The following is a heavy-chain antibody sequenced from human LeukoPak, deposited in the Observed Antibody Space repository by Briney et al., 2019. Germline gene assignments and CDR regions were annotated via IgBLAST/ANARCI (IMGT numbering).Heavy chain of an antibody. CDR1: GFTVSSNY. Sequence: GGSLRLSCAASGFTVSSNYMSWVRQAPGKGLEWVSVIYSGGSTYYADSVKGRFTISRDNSKNTLYLQMNSLRAEDTAVYYCARDLTSRQMIVVGLGYWGQGTLVTVSS. J-gene: IGHJ4*02. CDR3: ARDLTSRQMIVVGLGY. V-gene: IGHV3-53*01. D-gene: IGHD3-22*01. CDR2: IYSGGST.